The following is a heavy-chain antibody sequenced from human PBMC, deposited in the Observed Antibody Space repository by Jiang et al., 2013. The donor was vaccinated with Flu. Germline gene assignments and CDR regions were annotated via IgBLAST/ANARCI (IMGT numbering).Heavy chain of an antibody. CDR3: ARGGDGYNPDFDY. CDR1: GGTFSSYA. Sequence: SGAEVKKPGSSVKVSCKASGGTFSSYAISWVRQAPGQGLEWTGRIIPILGIANYAQKFQGRVTITADKSTSTAYMELSSLRSEDTAVYYCARGGDGYNPDFDYWGQGTLVTVSS. CDR2: IIPILGIA. J-gene: IGHJ4*02. V-gene: IGHV1-69*04. D-gene: IGHD5-24*01.